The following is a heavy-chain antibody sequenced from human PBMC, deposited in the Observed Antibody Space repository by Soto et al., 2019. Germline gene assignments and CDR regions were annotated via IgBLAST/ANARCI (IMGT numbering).Heavy chain of an antibody. V-gene: IGHV1-3*01. CDR2: INAGNGNT. CDR1: GYTFTSYA. Sequence: ASVKVSCQASGYTFTSYAMHWLLQAPGQRLEWMGWINAGNGNTKYSQKFQGRVTITRDTSASTAYMELSSLRSEDTAVYYCARSVVVPAAPDYWGQGTLVTVSS. J-gene: IGHJ4*02. D-gene: IGHD2-2*01. CDR3: ARSVVVPAAPDY.